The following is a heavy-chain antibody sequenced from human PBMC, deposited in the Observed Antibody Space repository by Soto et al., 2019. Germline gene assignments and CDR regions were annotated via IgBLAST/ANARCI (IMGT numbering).Heavy chain of an antibody. CDR1: GGTFSSYT. CDR2: IIPILGIA. V-gene: IGHV1-69*02. Sequence: QVQLVQSGAEVKKPGSSVKVSCKASGGTFSSYTISWVRQAPGQGLEWMGRIIPILGIANYAQKFQGRVTITADKSTSTAYMELSSLRSEDTTVYYCARTEKNYDILTGSAPYYYYYGMDVWGQGTTVTVSS. J-gene: IGHJ6*02. CDR3: ARTEKNYDILTGSAPYYYYYGMDV. D-gene: IGHD3-9*01.